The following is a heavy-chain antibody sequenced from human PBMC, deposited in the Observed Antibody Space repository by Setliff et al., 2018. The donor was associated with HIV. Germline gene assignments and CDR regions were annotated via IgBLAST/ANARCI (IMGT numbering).Heavy chain of an antibody. D-gene: IGHD3-10*01. J-gene: IGHJ5*02. CDR1: GGSISSYC. CDR3: ARRIDNSGSFPDKNWFDT. V-gene: IGHV4-4*09. Sequence: SETLSLTCTVSGGSISSYCWNWIRQPPGRGLEWIGYIFTSGRTKYNPSLQSRVTMSIDTSKNQFSLKLNSVAAADTAVYYCARRIDNSGSFPDKNWFDTWGQGSLVTVSS. CDR2: IFTSGRT.